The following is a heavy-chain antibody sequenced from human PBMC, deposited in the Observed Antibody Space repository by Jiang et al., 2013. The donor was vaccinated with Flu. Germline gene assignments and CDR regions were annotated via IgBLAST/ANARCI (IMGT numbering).Heavy chain of an antibody. V-gene: IGHV3-23*01. Sequence: VQLLESGGGLVQPGGSLRLSCAASGFTFSDYGISWVRQAPGKGLEWVSTFGGRDGGTNYADSVKGRFTIPRDNSKNTVVLQMNSLRADDAAIYYCAKASYGNIPHFDCWGQGTLNHRLL. CDR2: FGGRDGGT. CDR3: AKASYGNIPHFDC. D-gene: IGHD4-11*01. CDR1: GFTFSDYG. J-gene: IGHJ4*02.